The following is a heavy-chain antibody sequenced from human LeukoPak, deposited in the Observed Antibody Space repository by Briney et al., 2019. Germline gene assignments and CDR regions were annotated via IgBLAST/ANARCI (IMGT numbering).Heavy chain of an antibody. J-gene: IGHJ6*02. Sequence: GRSLRLSCSASRFPFSSYAMHWVRQAPGKGREYVSAISDSGGSTYYADSVKGRFTISRDNSKNTLYLQMSSLRAEDTAVYFCVRGYSFGPYGMDVWGQGTTVTVSS. D-gene: IGHD2-15*01. CDR3: VRGYSFGPYGMDV. CDR2: ISDSGGST. V-gene: IGHV3-64D*09. CDR1: RFPFSSYA.